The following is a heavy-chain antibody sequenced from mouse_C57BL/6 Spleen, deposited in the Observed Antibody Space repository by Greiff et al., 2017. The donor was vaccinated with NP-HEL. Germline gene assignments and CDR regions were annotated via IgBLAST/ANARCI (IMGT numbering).Heavy chain of an antibody. CDR3: ARATTVGAYDVDY. CDR2: ISDGGSYT. V-gene: IGHV5-4*01. CDR1: GFTFSSYA. Sequence: EVQLVESGGGLVKPGGSLKLSCAASGFTFSSYAMSWVRQTPEKRLEWVATISDGGSYTYYPDNVKGRFTISRDNAKNNLYLQMSHLKSEDTAMYYCARATTVGAYDVDYWGQGTPVTVSS. D-gene: IGHD1-1*01. J-gene: IGHJ4*01.